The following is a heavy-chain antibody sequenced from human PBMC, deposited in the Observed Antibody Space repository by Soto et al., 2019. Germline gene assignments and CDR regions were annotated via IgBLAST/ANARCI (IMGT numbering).Heavy chain of an antibody. J-gene: IGHJ5*02. CDR2: IYYSGST. CDR3: ARVTAYSYGYSWFDP. D-gene: IGHD5-18*01. V-gene: IGHV4-30-4*01. Sequence: QVQLQESGPGLVKPSQTLSLTCTVSGGSISSGDYYWSWIRQPPGKGLEWIGYIYYSGSTYYNPSLKSRVTISVDTSKNQFSLKLSSVTAADTAVYYCARVTAYSYGYSWFDPWGQGTLVTVSS. CDR1: GGSISSGDYY.